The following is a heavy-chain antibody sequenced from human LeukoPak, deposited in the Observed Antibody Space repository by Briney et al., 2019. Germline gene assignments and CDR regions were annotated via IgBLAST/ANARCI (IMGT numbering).Heavy chain of an antibody. D-gene: IGHD3-10*01. J-gene: IGHJ6*03. CDR3: AKAVTMVQGVIIGSYYYYMDV. Sequence: PGGSLRLSCAASGFTFSSYAMSWVRQAPGKGLEWVSAISGSGGSTYYADSVKGRFTISRDNSKNTLHLQMNSLRAEDTAVYYCAKAVTMVQGVIIGSYYYYMDVWGKGTTVTVSS. CDR2: ISGSGGST. CDR1: GFTFSSYA. V-gene: IGHV3-23*01.